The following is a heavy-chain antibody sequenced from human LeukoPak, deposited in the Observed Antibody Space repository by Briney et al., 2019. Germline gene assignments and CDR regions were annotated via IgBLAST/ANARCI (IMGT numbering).Heavy chain of an antibody. CDR3: ARGGFGYSYGDGLDY. J-gene: IGHJ4*02. D-gene: IGHD5-18*01. CDR1: GGSFSGYY. Sequence: SETLSLTCAVYGGSFSGYYWSWIRQPPGKGLEWIGETNHSGSTNYNPSLKSRVTISVDTSKNQFSLKLSSVTAADTAVYYCARGGFGYSYGDGLDYWGQGTLVTVSS. V-gene: IGHV4-34*01. CDR2: TNHSGST.